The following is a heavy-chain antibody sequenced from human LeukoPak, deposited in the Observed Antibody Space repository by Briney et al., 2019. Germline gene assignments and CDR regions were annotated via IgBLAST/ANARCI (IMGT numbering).Heavy chain of an antibody. Sequence: ASVKVSCKASGYTFTGYYMHWVRQAPGQGLEWRGWINPNSGGTNYAQKFQGRVTMTRDTSISTAYMELSRLRSDDTAVYYCARWDHYDSSGYYYDDYWGQGTLVTVSS. V-gene: IGHV1-2*02. D-gene: IGHD3-22*01. CDR2: INPNSGGT. J-gene: IGHJ4*02. CDR1: GYTFTGYY. CDR3: ARWDHYDSSGYYYDDY.